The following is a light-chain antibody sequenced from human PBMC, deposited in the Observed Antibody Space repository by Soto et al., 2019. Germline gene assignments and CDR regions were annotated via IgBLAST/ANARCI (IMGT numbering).Light chain of an antibody. CDR3: QQYNSYSAT. CDR1: QSISSW. Sequence: DIQMTQSPSTLSASVGDRVTVTCRASQSISSWLAWYQQKPGKAPKLLIYDASSLESGVPSRFSGSGSGTEFTLTISSLQPDDFATYYCQQYNSYSATFGQGTKVDI. V-gene: IGKV1-5*01. CDR2: DAS. J-gene: IGKJ1*01.